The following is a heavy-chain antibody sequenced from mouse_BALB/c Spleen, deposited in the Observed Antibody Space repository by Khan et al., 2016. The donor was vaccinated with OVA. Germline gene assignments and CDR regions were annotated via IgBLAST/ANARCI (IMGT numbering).Heavy chain of an antibody. CDR1: AYSFTGYY. CDR2: VNPNNGGT. CDR3: GRISIITVEGFAY. V-gene: IGHV1-18*01. D-gene: IGHD1-1*01. J-gene: IGHJ3*01. Sequence: VQLQQSGPDLVKPGASVKISCKTSAYSFTGYYIHWVKQSQGKSLEWIGRVNPNNGGTTYNQKFKGKAILTVEKSSSTAYMELRSLTSEDSAVYYCGRISIITVEGFAYWGQGTLVTVSA.